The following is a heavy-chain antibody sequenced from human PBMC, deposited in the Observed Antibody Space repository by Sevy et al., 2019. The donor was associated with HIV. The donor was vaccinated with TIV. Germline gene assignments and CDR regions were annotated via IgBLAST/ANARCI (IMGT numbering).Heavy chain of an antibody. CDR1: GFTCSRYT. V-gene: IGHV3-21*06. Sequence: GGSLRLSCAASGFTCSRYTMHWVRQAPGKGLEWVSSITSDATYISYADSLRGRFTISRANAKNSLFLQMGSLSAEDTDVYFCARDIATYSTGSYIRYFDYWGQGTLVTVSS. CDR2: ITSDATYI. CDR3: ARDIATYSTGSYIRYFDY. J-gene: IGHJ4*02. D-gene: IGHD6-19*01.